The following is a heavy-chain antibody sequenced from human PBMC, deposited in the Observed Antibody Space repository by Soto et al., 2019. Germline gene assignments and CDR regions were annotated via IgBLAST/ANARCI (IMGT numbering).Heavy chain of an antibody. V-gene: IGHV1-18*01. D-gene: IGHD4-4*01. J-gene: IGHJ4*02. CDR1: GYTFSNYG. Sequence: EASVKVSCKASGYTFSNYGISWVRQAPGQGLEWMGWISGFNGATEYAQKFQGRVTMTADTSTSTAYMELRSLISDDTAVYYCARDGHMTTIGLDSWGQGALVTVSS. CDR3: ARDGHMTTIGLDS. CDR2: ISGFNGAT.